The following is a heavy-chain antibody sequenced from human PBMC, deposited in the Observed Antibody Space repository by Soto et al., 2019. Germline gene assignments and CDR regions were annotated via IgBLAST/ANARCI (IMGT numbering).Heavy chain of an antibody. CDR1: GGSTHSYY. V-gene: IGHV4-59*01. CDR2: VYYNGDT. J-gene: IGHJ4*02. CDR3: ARGHGHGGSSFDY. Sequence: QVQLQESGPGLMKPSETLSLTCTVSGGSTHSYYWAWIRQTPGKGLEWIGYVYYNGDTNYNPSLKSRVTISVDPSRNQFSLRLSSVTPADTAVYYCARGHGHGGSSFDYWGQGTLVTVSS. D-gene: IGHD2-15*01.